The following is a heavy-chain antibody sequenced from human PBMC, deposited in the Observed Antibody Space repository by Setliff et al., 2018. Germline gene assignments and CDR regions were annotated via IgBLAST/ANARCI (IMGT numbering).Heavy chain of an antibody. CDR3: ARGYYNFLSGYYTPYYFDY. J-gene: IGHJ4*02. CDR1: GGSIRNYY. CDR2: IYYSGNT. D-gene: IGHD3-3*01. V-gene: IGHV4-59*01. Sequence: LSLTCTVSGGSIRNYYWSWIRQPPGKGLEWIGYIYYSGNTNYNPSLKSRVTISVDTSKNQFSLKLSSVAAADTAVYFCARGYYNFLSGYYTPYYFDYWGQGTLVTVSS.